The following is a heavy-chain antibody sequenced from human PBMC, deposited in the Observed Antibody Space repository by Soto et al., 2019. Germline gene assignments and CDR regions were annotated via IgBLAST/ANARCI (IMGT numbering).Heavy chain of an antibody. D-gene: IGHD2-2*01. CDR2: IYYSGST. Sequence: SETLSLTCTVSGGSISSSSYYWGWIRQPPGKGLEWIGSIYYSGSTYYNPSLKSRVTISVDTSKNQFSLKLSSVTAADTAVYYCARGEAYQAAMVFGLGQIDYWGQGTLVTVSS. J-gene: IGHJ4*02. CDR1: GGSISSSSYY. CDR3: ARGEAYQAAMVFGLGQIDY. V-gene: IGHV4-39*01.